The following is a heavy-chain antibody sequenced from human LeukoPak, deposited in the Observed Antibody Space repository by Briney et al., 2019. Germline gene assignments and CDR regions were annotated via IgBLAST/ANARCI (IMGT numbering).Heavy chain of an antibody. CDR2: IYYSGST. CDR1: GGSISSYY. V-gene: IGHV4-59*01. D-gene: IGHD6-19*01. Sequence: SSETLSLTCTVSGGSISSYYWSWIRQPPGKGLEWIGYIYYSGSTNYNPSLKSRVTISVDTSRNQFSLKLSSVTAADTAAYYCARGGSGWLIDWGQGTLVTVSS. CDR3: ARGGSGWLID. J-gene: IGHJ4*02.